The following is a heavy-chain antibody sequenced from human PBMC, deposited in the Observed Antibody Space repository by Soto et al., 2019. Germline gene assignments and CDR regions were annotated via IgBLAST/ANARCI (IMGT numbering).Heavy chain of an antibody. CDR3: ARGITMIVVVIPGAFDI. J-gene: IGHJ3*02. D-gene: IGHD3-22*01. CDR2: INPSGGST. V-gene: IGHV1-46*01. CDR1: GYTFTSYY. Sequence: AAVKVSCKASGYTFTSYYMHWVRQAPGQGLEWMGIINPSGGSTSYAQKFQGRVTMTRDTSTSTVYMELSSLRSEDTAVYYCARGITMIVVVIPGAFDIWGQGTMVTVSS.